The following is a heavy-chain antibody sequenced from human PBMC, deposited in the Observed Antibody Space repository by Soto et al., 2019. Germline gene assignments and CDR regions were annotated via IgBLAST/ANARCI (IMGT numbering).Heavy chain of an antibody. V-gene: IGHV4-31*03. CDR1: GGFISSGGYY. D-gene: IGHD2-15*01. CDR3: ARSACSGGSCYSDGHDAFDI. J-gene: IGHJ3*02. CDR2: IYYSGST. Sequence: SETLSLTCTVSGGFISSGGYYWSWIRQDPGKGLEWIGYIYYSGSTYYNPSLKSRVTISVDTSKNQFSLKLSSVTAADTAVYYCARSACSGGSCYSDGHDAFDIWGQGTMVT.